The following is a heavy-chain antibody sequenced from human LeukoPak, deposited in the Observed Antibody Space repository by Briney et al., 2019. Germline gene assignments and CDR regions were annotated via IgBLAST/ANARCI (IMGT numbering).Heavy chain of an antibody. V-gene: IGHV3-13*01. Sequence: GGSLRLSCAASGFTFSSYDMHWVRQATGEGLEWVSAIGTAADTYYSGSVKGRFTIPRDNAKDSSYLQMNNLKAEDTAVYYCARGSRAVRWYFDLWGRGTLVTVSS. CDR1: GFTFSSYD. D-gene: IGHD6-19*01. CDR2: IGTAADT. CDR3: ARGSRAVRWYFDL. J-gene: IGHJ2*01.